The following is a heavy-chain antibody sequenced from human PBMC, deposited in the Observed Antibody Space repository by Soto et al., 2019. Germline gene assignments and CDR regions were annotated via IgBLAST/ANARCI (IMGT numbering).Heavy chain of an antibody. Sequence: GGSLRLSCAASGFTFSSYGMHWVRQAPGKGLEGVAVISYDGSNKYYADSVKGRFTISRDNSQNTLYLQMNSLRAEDTAVYYCAKDRVDYGSGSYPEFDYWGQGTLVTV. D-gene: IGHD3-10*01. CDR2: ISYDGSNK. CDR3: AKDRVDYGSGSYPEFDY. V-gene: IGHV3-30*18. CDR1: GFTFSSYG. J-gene: IGHJ4*02.